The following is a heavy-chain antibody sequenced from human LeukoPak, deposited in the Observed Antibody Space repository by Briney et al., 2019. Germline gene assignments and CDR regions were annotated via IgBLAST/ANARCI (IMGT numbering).Heavy chain of an antibody. Sequence: PGGSLRLSCAASGFTFSSYAMSWVRQAPGKGLEWVSAISGSGGSTYYADSVKGRFTISRDNSKNTLYLQMNSLRAEDTAVYYCAKKTSRYYGSGSRNRFDPWGQGTLVTVSS. J-gene: IGHJ5*02. CDR2: ISGSGGST. CDR3: AKKTSRYYGSGSRNRFDP. D-gene: IGHD3-10*01. V-gene: IGHV3-23*01. CDR1: GFTFSSYA.